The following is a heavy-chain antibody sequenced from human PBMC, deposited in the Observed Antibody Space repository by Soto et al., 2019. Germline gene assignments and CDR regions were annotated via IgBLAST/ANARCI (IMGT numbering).Heavy chain of an antibody. CDR3: ARGKAQNSGYIVATTGYYYGMDV. Sequence: QVQLVQSGAEVKKPGSSVKVSCKASGGTFSSYAISWVRQAPGQGLEWMGGIIPIFGTANYAQKFQGRVTITADESTSTAYMELSSLRSEDTAVYYCARGKAQNSGYIVATTGYYYGMDVWGQGTTVTVSS. CDR1: GGTFSSYA. V-gene: IGHV1-69*01. CDR2: IIPIFGTA. D-gene: IGHD5-12*01. J-gene: IGHJ6*02.